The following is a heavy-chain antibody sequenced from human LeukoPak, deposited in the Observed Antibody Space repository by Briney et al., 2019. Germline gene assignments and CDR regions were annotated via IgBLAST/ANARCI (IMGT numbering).Heavy chain of an antibody. CDR3: ACNTSSYDRSRYYYLALFDY. Sequence: SETLSLTCAVSGGSLATSSYYWGWVRQPPGRGLEWIGSLYYSGSTYHTPSLKSRVTISRDTSKNQFYLKLSSVTAADTAVYFCACNTSSYDRSRYYYLALFDYWGQGSLVTVSA. CDR2: LYYSGST. V-gene: IGHV4-39*07. D-gene: IGHD3-22*01. CDR1: GGSLATSSYY. J-gene: IGHJ4*02.